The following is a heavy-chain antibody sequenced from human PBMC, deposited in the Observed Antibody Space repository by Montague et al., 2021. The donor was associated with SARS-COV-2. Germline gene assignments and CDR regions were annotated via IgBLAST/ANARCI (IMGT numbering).Heavy chain of an antibody. D-gene: IGHD3-10*01. CDR2: VDRSGTA. J-gene: IGHJ6*02. V-gene: IGHV4-34*01. CDR1: DGSVSAYF. Sequence: SETLSLTCDFSDGSVSAYFWSWVRQLPGKGLEWIGQVDRSGTAHYSPSXXGRLTLSVDTSNNQVSLNLTSVTATDTATYYCARGRDSGTYFGTKYYFQYGLDVWGQGTTVTVSS. CDR3: ARGRDSGTYFGTKYYFQYGLDV.